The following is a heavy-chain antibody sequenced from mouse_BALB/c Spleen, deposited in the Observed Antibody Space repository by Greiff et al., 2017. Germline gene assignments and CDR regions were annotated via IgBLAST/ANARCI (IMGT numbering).Heavy chain of an antibody. V-gene: IGHV1-9*01. CDR2: ILPGSGST. J-gene: IGHJ3*01. Sequence: VQLQQSGAELMKPGASVKISCKATGYTFSSYWIEWVKQRPGHGLEWIGEILPGSGSTNYNEKFKGKATFTADTSSNTAYMQLSSLTSEDSAVYYCARYYTYDDVFAYWGQGTLVTVSA. D-gene: IGHD2-14*01. CDR3: ARYYTYDDVFAY. CDR1: GYTFSSYW.